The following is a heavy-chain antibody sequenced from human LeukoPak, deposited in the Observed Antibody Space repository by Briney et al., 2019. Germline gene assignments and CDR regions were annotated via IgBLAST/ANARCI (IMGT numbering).Heavy chain of an antibody. CDR1: GFRFSSYS. Sequence: GGSLRLSCAASGFRFSSYSMNWVRQAPGKGLEWVSYISHTGSTMSYADSVKGRFTISRDNAKNSLYLQMNSLRAEDTAVYYCARGRDQFDYWGQGTLVTVSS. CDR3: ARGRDQFDY. CDR2: ISHTGSTM. V-gene: IGHV3-48*04. J-gene: IGHJ4*02.